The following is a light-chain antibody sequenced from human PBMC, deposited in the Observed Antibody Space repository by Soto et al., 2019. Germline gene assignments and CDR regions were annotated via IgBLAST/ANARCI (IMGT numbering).Light chain of an antibody. Sequence: IVVTQSPATLSVSPWERATLSCGASQSVGTFFAWYQQKPGQAPRLLIYDASNRATGIPARFSGSGSGTDFTLTISSLEPEDFALYYCQRCYNWPQWTFGQGTKVDIK. J-gene: IGKJ1*01. CDR1: QSVGTF. CDR2: DAS. V-gene: IGKV3-11*01. CDR3: QRCYNWPQWT.